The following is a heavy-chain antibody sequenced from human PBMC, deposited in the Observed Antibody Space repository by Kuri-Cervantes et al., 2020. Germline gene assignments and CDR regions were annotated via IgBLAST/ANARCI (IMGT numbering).Heavy chain of an antibody. CDR2: IRYDGSNK. CDR3: AKAASIVATTYYDY. CDR1: GFTFSSYG. J-gene: IGHJ4*02. Sequence: GESLKISCAASGFTFSSYGMHWVRQAPGKGLEWVAFIRYDGSNKYYADSVKGRFTISRDNSKNTLYLQVNSLRAEDTAVYYCAKAASIVATTYYDYWGQGTLVTVSS. V-gene: IGHV3-30*02. D-gene: IGHD5-12*01.